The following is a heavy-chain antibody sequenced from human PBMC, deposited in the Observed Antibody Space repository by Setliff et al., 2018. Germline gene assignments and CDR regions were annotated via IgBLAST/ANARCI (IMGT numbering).Heavy chain of an antibody. V-gene: IGHV3-15*05. CDR2: VKSKSEGGTT. Sequence: GGSLRLSCAASGFTFSNAWMSWVRQAPGKGLEWVGRVKSKSEGGTTHYAGPVKGRITVSRDNARNSLHLQMNDVRREDAAFYYCAKDYLSRWWNEPPLYFDDWGPGVLVTVSS. D-gene: IGHD1-1*01. CDR1: GFTFSNAW. CDR3: AKDYLSRWWNEPPLYFDD. J-gene: IGHJ4*01.